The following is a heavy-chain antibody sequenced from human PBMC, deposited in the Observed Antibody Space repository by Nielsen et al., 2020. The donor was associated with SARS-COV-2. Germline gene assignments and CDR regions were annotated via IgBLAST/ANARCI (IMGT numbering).Heavy chain of an antibody. Sequence: GSLRLSCTVFGGSISSYYWSWIRQPPGKGLDWIGYIYYSGRTNYNPSLKSRVTISVEKSKNKFSLKLSSVTAADTAVYYCARDWCLPPRNYMDVWGKGTTVTVSS. CDR2: IYYSGRT. V-gene: IGHV4-59*12. CDR1: GGSISSYY. J-gene: IGHJ6*03. D-gene: IGHD2-21*02. CDR3: ARDWCLPPRNYMDV.